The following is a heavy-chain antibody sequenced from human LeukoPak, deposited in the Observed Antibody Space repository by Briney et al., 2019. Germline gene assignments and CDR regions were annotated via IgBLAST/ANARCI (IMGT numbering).Heavy chain of an antibody. V-gene: IGHV1-69*13. CDR2: INPIFHTP. CDR3: ARVPSMVRRTFYFDY. D-gene: IGHD3-10*01. CDR1: GDNFNNFG. Sequence: SVTVPCKASGDNFNNFGMSWVGQARGQGLEWVGGINPIFHTPNYAQKFLGRITITPDEPTNTAYMELSSLISDDTAVYYCARVPSMVRRTFYFDYWGQGTLVTVSS. J-gene: IGHJ4*02.